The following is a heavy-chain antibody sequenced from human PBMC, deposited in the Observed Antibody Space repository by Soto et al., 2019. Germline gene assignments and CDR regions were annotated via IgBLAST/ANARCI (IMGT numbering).Heavy chain of an antibody. CDR1: GYSFTNYW. CDR2: IYPVDSDT. CDR3: VREAMVRGVSIPGGYYGVDV. D-gene: IGHD3-10*01. Sequence: PGESLKISCKGSGYSFTNYWIGWVRQKPGKGLEWMAFIYPVDSDTRYSPSFQGQVTISADKSINTAYLQWSTLEASDTAMYYCVREAMVRGVSIPGGYYGVDVWGQGTTVTVSS. J-gene: IGHJ6*02. V-gene: IGHV5-51*01.